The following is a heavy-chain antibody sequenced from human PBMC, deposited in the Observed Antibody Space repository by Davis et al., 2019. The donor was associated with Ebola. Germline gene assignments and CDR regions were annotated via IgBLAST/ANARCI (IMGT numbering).Heavy chain of an antibody. J-gene: IGHJ4*02. CDR3: ASAAWCSGDDCYSHLDY. V-gene: IGHV1-69*06. CDR1: GGTFTSYA. CDR2: IIPIFGTA. Sequence: AASVKVSCKASGGTFTSYAISWVRQAPGQGLEWMGGIIPIFGTANYAQKFLGRVTITADKSTSTAYMELSSLTSEDTAVYYCASAAWCSGDDCYSHLDYWGQGTLVTVSS. D-gene: IGHD2-15*01.